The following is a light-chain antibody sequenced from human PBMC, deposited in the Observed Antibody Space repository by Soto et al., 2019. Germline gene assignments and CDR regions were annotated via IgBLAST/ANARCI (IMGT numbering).Light chain of an antibody. J-gene: IGKJ1*01. Sequence: EIVLTQSPGTLSLSPGERATLSCRASQSVSSSYLAWYQQKPGQAPRLLIYGASSRATGIPDRFSGSGSGTDFTLTISRLEPEDFAVYYCQQCGDSPWTFGQGTKVDIK. V-gene: IGKV3-20*01. CDR1: QSVSSSY. CDR3: QQCGDSPWT. CDR2: GAS.